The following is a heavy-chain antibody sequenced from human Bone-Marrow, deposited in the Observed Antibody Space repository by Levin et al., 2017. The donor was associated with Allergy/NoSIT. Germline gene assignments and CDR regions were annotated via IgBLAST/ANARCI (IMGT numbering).Heavy chain of an antibody. J-gene: IGHJ6*02. CDR2: ISYDGSNK. Sequence: GGSLRLSCAASGFTFSSYGMHWVRQAPGKGLEWVAVISYDGSNKYYADSVKGRFTISRDNSKNTLYLQMNSLRAEDTAVYYCAKGIRRGPSRQGVWLSHLYYYYYYGMDVWGQGTTVTVSS. D-gene: IGHD3-16*01. CDR1: GFTFSSYG. V-gene: IGHV3-30*18. CDR3: AKGIRRGPSRQGVWLSHLYYYYYYGMDV.